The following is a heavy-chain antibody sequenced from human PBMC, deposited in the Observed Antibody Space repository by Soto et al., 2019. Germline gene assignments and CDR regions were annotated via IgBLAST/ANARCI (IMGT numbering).Heavy chain of an antibody. D-gene: IGHD2-8*01. Sequence: PGGSLRLSCAASGFTFSSYWMSWVRQAPGKGLEWVANIKQDGSEKYYVDSVKGRFTISRDNAKNSLYLQMNSLRAEDTAVYYYASPFRVLMVYGPHPAFDYWGQGTLVTVPS. V-gene: IGHV3-7*01. CDR3: ASPFRVLMVYGPHPAFDY. CDR1: GFTFSSYW. CDR2: IKQDGSEK. J-gene: IGHJ4*02.